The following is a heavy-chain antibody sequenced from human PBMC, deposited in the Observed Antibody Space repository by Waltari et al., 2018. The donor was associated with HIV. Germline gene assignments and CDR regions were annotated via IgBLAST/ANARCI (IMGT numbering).Heavy chain of an antibody. CDR1: GYNFTGPY. V-gene: IGHV1-2*02. CDR2: INPNSGNT. CDR3: ARDGVGDAAFDY. Sequence: QVQLLQSGPEVRKPGASVKVSCRASGYNFTGPYMHWVRQAPGQGLEWMGWINPNSGNTHLAQKFKGKVTMTRVTSIRTAYLEMRRLKSDDTAIYYCARDGVGDAAFDYWGQGTLVTVS. J-gene: IGHJ4*02. D-gene: IGHD1-26*01.